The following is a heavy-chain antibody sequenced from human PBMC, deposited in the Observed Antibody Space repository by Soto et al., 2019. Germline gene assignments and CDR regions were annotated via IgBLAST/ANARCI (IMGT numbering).Heavy chain of an antibody. Sequence: ASVKVSCKASGYTFTSYGISWVRQAPGQGLEWMGWISAYNGNTKYSQKFQGRVTMTRDTSISTAYMELSRLRSDDTAVDYCARVWDSSGWYGDYYGMDVWGQGTTVTVSS. V-gene: IGHV1-18*01. CDR3: ARVWDSSGWYGDYYGMDV. J-gene: IGHJ6*02. CDR1: GYTFTSYG. D-gene: IGHD6-19*01. CDR2: ISAYNGNT.